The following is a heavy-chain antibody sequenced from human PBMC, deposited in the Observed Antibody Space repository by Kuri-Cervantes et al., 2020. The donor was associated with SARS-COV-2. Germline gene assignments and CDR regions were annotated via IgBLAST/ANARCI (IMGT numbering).Heavy chain of an antibody. J-gene: IGHJ4*02. CDR2: IYYSGST. CDR1: GYSISSGYY. Sequence: SETLSLTCTVSGYSISSGYYWGWIRQPPGRGLEWIGSIYYSGSTYYNPSLKSRVTISVDTSKNQFSLKLSSVTAADTAVYYCARGLRGLTHDYWGQGTLVTDSS. CDR3: ARGLRGLTHDY. D-gene: IGHD4/OR15-4a*01. V-gene: IGHV4-38-2*02.